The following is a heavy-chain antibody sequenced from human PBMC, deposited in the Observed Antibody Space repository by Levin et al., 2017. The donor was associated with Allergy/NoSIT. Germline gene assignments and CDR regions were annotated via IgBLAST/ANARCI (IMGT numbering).Heavy chain of an antibody. J-gene: IGHJ5*02. D-gene: IGHD4-17*01. CDR3: AKIGHTVTTYYWFDP. V-gene: IGHV3-23*01. CDR2: ISGSGGST. CDR1: GFTFSSYA. Sequence: GESLKISCAASGFTFSSYAMSWVRQAPGKGLEWVSAISGSGGSTYYADSVKGRFTISRDNSKNTLYLQMNSLRAEDTAVYYCAKIGHTVTTYYWFDPWGQGTLVTVSS.